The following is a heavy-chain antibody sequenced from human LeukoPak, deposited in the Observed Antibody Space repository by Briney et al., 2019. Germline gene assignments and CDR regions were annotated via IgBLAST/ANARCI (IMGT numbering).Heavy chain of an antibody. CDR1: GFTFSNYA. V-gene: IGHV3-23*01. CDR2: IGDSGGGST. D-gene: IGHD1-26*01. J-gene: IGHJ4*02. Sequence: GGSLRLSSAASGFTFSNYAMSWVRQAPGKGLEWVSTIGDSGGGSTYYADSVKGRFTISRDNSKNTLYLQMNSLRAEDTAVYYCAKDPIGSWTKFDYWGQGTLVTVSS. CDR3: AKDPIGSWTKFDY.